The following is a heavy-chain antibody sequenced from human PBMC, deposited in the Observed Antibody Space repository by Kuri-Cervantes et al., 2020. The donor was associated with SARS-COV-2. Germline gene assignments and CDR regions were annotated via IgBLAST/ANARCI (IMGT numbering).Heavy chain of an antibody. V-gene: IGHV4-61*01. CDR3: AGIAAADPYYYYGMDV. D-gene: IGHD6-13*01. Sequence: GSLRLSCTVSGGSVSSGSYYWSWIRQPPGKGLEWIGYIYYSGSTNYNPPLKSRVTISVDTSKNQFSLKLSSVTAAGTAVYYCAGIAAADPYYYYGMDVWGQGTTVTVSS. CDR2: IYYSGST. J-gene: IGHJ6*02. CDR1: GGSVSSGSYY.